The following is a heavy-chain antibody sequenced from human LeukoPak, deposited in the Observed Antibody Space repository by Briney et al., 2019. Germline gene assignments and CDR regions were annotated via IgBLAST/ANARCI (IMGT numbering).Heavy chain of an antibody. CDR2: INWNGGST. CDR1: GFTFDNYG. Sequence: PGGSLRLSCAASGFTFDNYGMSWVRQAPGKGLEWVSGINWNGGSTGYADSVKGRFTISRDNAKNSLYLQMNSLRAEDTALYYCARGGVAAAGTGRFVYWGQGTLVTVSS. V-gene: IGHV3-20*04. CDR3: ARGGVAAAGTGRFVY. J-gene: IGHJ4*02. D-gene: IGHD6-13*01.